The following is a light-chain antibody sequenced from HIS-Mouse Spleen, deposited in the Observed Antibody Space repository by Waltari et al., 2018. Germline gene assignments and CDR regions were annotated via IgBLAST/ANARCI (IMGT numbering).Light chain of an antibody. Sequence: QSALTQTRSVSGSPGKSVTISSTGTSSDVGSYNYVPWYQQHPGQAPKLMIYDVSKRPSGVPDRFSGSKSGNTASLTISGLQAEDEADYYCCSYAGSYTLVFGGGTKLTVL. CDR2: DVS. V-gene: IGLV2-11*01. CDR1: SSDVGSYNY. CDR3: CSYAGSYTLV. J-gene: IGLJ2*01.